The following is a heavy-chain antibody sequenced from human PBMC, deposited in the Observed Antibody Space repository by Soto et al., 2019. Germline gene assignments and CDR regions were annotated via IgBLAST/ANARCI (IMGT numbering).Heavy chain of an antibody. Sequence: QVQLVQSGAEVRKPGSSVKVSCKASGGTFSSYTISWGRQAPGQGLEWMGRIIPILGIANYAQKFQGRVTITADISTSTAYMELSSLRSEDTAVYYCARDGYGSGSNWGQGTLVTVSS. V-gene: IGHV1-69*08. D-gene: IGHD3-10*01. J-gene: IGHJ4*02. CDR1: GGTFSSYT. CDR3: ARDGYGSGSN. CDR2: IIPILGIA.